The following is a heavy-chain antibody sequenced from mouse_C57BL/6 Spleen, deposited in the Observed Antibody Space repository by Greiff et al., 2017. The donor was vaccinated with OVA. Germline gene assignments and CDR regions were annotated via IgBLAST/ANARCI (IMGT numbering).Heavy chain of an antibody. Sequence: SGAELARPGASVKLSCKASGYTFTSYGISWVKQRTGQGLEWIGEIYPRSGNTYYNEKFKGKATLTSDKSSSTAYMELRSLTSEDSAVYFCASLDGSYWYFDVWGTGTTVTVSS. J-gene: IGHJ1*03. D-gene: IGHD2-3*01. CDR3: ASLDGSYWYFDV. CDR2: IYPRSGNT. CDR1: GYTFTSYG. V-gene: IGHV1-81*01.